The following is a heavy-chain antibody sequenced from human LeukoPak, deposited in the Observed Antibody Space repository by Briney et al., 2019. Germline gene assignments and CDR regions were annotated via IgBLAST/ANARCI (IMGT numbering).Heavy chain of an antibody. D-gene: IGHD5-24*01. V-gene: IGHV3-23*01. Sequence: PGGSLRLSCAASGFTFSSYAMSWVRQAPGKGLEWVSSMDNFAITYYADSVQGRFTISRDNAKNSLYLQMNSLRAEDTALYYCAKGNGYNFLEYFQHWGQGTLVTVSS. CDR2: MDNFAIT. CDR1: GFTFSSYA. J-gene: IGHJ1*01. CDR3: AKGNGYNFLEYFQH.